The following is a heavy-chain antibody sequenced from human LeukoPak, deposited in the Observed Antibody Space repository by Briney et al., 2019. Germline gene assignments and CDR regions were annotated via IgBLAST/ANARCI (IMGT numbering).Heavy chain of an antibody. Sequence: GGSLRLSCAASGFTFDDYAMHWVRQAPGKGLEWVSGISWNSGSIGYADSVKGRFTISRDNAKNSLYLQMNSLRAEDTALYYCAEAVMVAATHFDYWGQGTLVTVSS. D-gene: IGHD2-15*01. J-gene: IGHJ4*02. CDR3: AEAVMVAATHFDY. V-gene: IGHV3-9*01. CDR1: GFTFDDYA. CDR2: ISWNSGSI.